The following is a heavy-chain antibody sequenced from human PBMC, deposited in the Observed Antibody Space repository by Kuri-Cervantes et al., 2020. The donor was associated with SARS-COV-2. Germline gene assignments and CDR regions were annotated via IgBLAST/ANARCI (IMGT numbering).Heavy chain of an antibody. CDR2: IWYDGSNK. CDR3: ARGGVAVAGQVWYFDL. CDR1: GFTFNTHG. D-gene: IGHD6-19*01. J-gene: IGHJ2*01. V-gene: IGHV3-33*01. Sequence: GESLKISCAASGFTFNTHGMHWVRQAPGKGLEWVAVIWYDGSNKYYADSVKGRFTISRDNSKNTLYLQMNSLRAEDMAVYYCARGGVAVAGQVWYFDLWGRGTLVTVSS.